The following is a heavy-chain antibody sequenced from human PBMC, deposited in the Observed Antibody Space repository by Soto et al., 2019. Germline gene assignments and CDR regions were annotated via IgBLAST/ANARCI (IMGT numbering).Heavy chain of an antibody. CDR2: IYPGDSDT. V-gene: IGHV5-51*01. CDR1: GYSFTSYW. J-gene: IGHJ6*02. CDR3: AGGGVRGVITRTRDYYGMDV. D-gene: IGHD3-10*01. Sequence: PGELLKISCKGSGYSFTSYWIGWVRQMPGKGLEWMGIIYPGDSDTRYSPSFQGQVTISADKSISTAYLQWSGLKASDTAMYYCAGGGVRGVITRTRDYYGMDVWGQGTTVTVSS.